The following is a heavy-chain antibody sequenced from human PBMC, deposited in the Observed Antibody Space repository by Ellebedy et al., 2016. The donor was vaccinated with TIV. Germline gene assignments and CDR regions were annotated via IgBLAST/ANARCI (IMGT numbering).Heavy chain of an antibody. J-gene: IGHJ4*02. CDR1: GFTFSSYA. Sequence: GGSLRLXXAASGFTFSSYAMSWVRQAPGKGLEWVSAISGSGGGTYYADSVKGRFTISRDNSKNTLYLQMNSLRAEDTAVYYCAKVPDYGEAYYFDYWGQGTLVTVSS. V-gene: IGHV3-23*01. D-gene: IGHD4-17*01. CDR3: AKVPDYGEAYYFDY. CDR2: ISGSGGGT.